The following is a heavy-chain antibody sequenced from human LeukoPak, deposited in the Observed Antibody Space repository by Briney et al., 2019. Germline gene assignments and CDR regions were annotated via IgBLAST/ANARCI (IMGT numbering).Heavy chain of an antibody. Sequence: TGGSLRLSCAASGFTFRNYGMHWVRQAPGKGLEWVTFIRYDGSDKYYADSVEGRFIISRDNNKNMLYLQMNSLRVEDTAVYYCARDRTTLDCWCQGALVTVSS. CDR3: ARDRTTLDC. CDR1: GFTFRNYG. V-gene: IGHV3-30*02. D-gene: IGHD4-11*01. J-gene: IGHJ4*02. CDR2: IRYDGSDK.